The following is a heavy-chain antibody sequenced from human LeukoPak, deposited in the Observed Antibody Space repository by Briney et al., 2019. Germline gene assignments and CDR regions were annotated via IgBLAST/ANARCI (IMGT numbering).Heavy chain of an antibody. V-gene: IGHV3-33*01. CDR1: GFTFRNYG. J-gene: IGHJ3*01. Sequence: GGSLRLSCAASGFTFRNYGMHWVRQAPGKGLEWVGLIWFDGSKKYHADSVKGRFTITRDNSNNTLYLQMNSLRAEDTAVYYCATKDILFAGASETSDVWGQGTLVTVSS. CDR2: IWFDGSKK. CDR3: ATKDILFAGASETSDV.